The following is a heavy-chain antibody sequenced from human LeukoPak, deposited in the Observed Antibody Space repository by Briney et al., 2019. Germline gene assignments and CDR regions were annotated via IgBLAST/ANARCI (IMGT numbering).Heavy chain of an antibody. CDR2: IYHSGST. Sequence: SETLSLTCAVSGGSISSGGYSWSWIRQPPGKGLEWIGYIYHSGSTYYNPSLKSRVTISVDRSKNQFSLKLSSVTAADTAVYYCARDVTVGGALDIWGQGTMVTVSS. V-gene: IGHV4-30-2*01. J-gene: IGHJ3*02. CDR3: ARDVTVGGALDI. D-gene: IGHD3-10*01. CDR1: GGSISSGGYS.